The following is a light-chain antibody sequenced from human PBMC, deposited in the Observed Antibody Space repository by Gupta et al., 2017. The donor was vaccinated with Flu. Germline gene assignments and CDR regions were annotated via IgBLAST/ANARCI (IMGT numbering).Light chain of an antibody. V-gene: IGKV1-39*01. CDR2: ATS. J-gene: IGKJ4*01. CDR3: QQGYTPPLT. CDR1: QNITTY. Sequence: DIQMTQSPPSLSASVGDRVTITCRASQNITTYLNWYQQKPGKAPDLLIYATSSLQSGVPSRFGGSGSGTDFILSIKSLQPEDSATYYCQQGYTPPLTFGGGTRVEI.